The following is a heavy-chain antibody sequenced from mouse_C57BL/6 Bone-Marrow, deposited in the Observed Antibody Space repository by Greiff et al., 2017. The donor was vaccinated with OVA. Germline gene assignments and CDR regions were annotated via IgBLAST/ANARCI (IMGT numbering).Heavy chain of an antibody. Sequence: QVQLQQPGAELVRPGSSVKLSCKASGYTFTSYWMHWVKQRPIQGLEWIGNIDPSDSEIHYNHTFKDQATLTVDNSSSTAYMQLSSLTSEDSAVYYCARRGRGQGYCFDYWGQGTTLTGSS. CDR3: ARRGRGQGYCFDY. CDR2: IDPSDSEI. CDR1: GYTFTSYW. V-gene: IGHV1-52*01. J-gene: IGHJ2*01. D-gene: IGHD3-3*01.